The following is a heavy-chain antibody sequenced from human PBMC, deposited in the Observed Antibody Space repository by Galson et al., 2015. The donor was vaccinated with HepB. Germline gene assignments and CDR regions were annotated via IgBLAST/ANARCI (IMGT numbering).Heavy chain of an antibody. Sequence: SVKVSCKASGYTFTGYYMHWVRQAPGQGLEWMGWINPNSGGTNYAQKFQGWVTMTRDTSISTAYMELSRLRSDDTAVYYCARGPSMITFGGVLPFDYWGQGTLVTVSS. J-gene: IGHJ4*02. CDR1: GYTFTGYY. V-gene: IGHV1-2*04. CDR2: INPNSGGT. CDR3: ARGPSMITFGGVLPFDY. D-gene: IGHD3-16*01.